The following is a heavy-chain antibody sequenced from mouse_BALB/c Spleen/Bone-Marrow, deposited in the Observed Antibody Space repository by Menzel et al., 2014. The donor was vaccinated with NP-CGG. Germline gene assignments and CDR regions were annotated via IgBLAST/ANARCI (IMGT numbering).Heavy chain of an antibody. Sequence: VQPQQSGAELVKPGASVKLSCTASGFNIKDTYMHWVKQRPEQGLEWIGRIDPANGNTKYDPKFQGKATITADTSSNTAYLQLSSLTSEDTAVYYCARDSPYAMDYWGQGTSVTVSS. V-gene: IGHV14-3*02. CDR3: ARDSPYAMDY. CDR2: IDPANGNT. J-gene: IGHJ4*01. CDR1: GFNIKDTY.